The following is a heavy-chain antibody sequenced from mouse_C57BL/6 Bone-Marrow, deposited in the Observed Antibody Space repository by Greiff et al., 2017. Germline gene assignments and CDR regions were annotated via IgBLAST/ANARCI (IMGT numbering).Heavy chain of an antibody. CDR2: IDPENGDT. CDR1: GFNIKDDY. Sequence: VQLQQSGAELVRPGASVKLSCTASGFNIKDDYMHWVKQRPEQGLEWIGRIDPENGDTEYASKFQGKATITADTSSNTAYLQLSSLTSEDTAVYYCTTDYGNWFFDYWGQGTTLTVSS. V-gene: IGHV14-4*01. D-gene: IGHD2-1*01. J-gene: IGHJ2*01. CDR3: TTDYGNWFFDY.